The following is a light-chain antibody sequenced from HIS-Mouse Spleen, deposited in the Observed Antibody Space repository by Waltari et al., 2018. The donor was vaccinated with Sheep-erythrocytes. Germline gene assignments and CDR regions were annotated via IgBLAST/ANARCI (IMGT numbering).Light chain of an antibody. J-gene: IGLJ3*02. Sequence: HSALTQPASVSGSPGQSITISCTGTSSHVGTYNLVAWSQQHPGKAPKLMIYEGSKRPSGVSNRFSGSKSGNTASLTISGLQAEDEADYYCCSYAGSSTWVFGGGTKLTVL. V-gene: IGLV2-23*01. CDR3: CSYAGSSTWV. CDR2: EGS. CDR1: SSHVGTYNL.